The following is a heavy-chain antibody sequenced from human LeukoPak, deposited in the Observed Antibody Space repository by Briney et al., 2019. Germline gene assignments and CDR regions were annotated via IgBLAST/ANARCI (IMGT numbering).Heavy chain of an antibody. CDR2: IYSGGGT. CDR1: GFPVSSSY. V-gene: IGHV3-53*04. J-gene: IGHJ4*02. CDR3: ARVGVGTVAGNYFDD. Sequence: PGGSLRLSCTASGFPVSSSYMTWVRQAPGKGLQWVSLIYSGGGTFYADSVKGRFTISRHNFEHTLYLQMNNLRAEDTTVYYCARVGVGTVAGNYFDDWGQGTLVTVSS. D-gene: IGHD6-19*01.